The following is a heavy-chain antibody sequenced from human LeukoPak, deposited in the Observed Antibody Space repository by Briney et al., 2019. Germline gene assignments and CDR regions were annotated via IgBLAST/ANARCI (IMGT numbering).Heavy chain of an antibody. J-gene: IGHJ4*02. CDR2: INHSGST. V-gene: IGHV4-34*01. CDR1: GGSFSGYN. Sequence: SGTLFLTCAVYGGSFSGYNWSWIRQPPGKGLEWIGEINHSGSTNYNPSLKSRVTISVDTSKNQFSLNLRSVTAADTAVYYCARWGSADYGDYWGQGTLVTVSS. CDR3: ARWGSADYGDY. D-gene: IGHD3-16*01.